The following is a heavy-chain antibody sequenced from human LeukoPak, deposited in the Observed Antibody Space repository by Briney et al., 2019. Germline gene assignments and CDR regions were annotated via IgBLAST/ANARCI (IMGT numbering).Heavy chain of an antibody. Sequence: SETLSLTCAVSGGSMSIYYWSFIRQPAGKGLEWLWRIHTTGTTYYNPSLKSRVSMSVDTSRNQFSLRLSSVTAADTAVYYCARWYYYDSSGAVDYWGQGTLVTVSS. D-gene: IGHD3-22*01. CDR3: ARWYYYDSSGAVDY. V-gene: IGHV4-59*10. CDR1: GGSMSIYY. CDR2: IHTTGTT. J-gene: IGHJ4*02.